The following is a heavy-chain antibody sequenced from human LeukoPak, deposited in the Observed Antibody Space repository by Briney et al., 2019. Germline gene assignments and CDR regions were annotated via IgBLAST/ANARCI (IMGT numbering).Heavy chain of an antibody. CDR1: GIALSNYG. CDR2: ITGSGGGT. J-gene: IGHJ4*02. Sequence: GGSLRVSCAVSGIALSNYGMSWVRQAPGEGLEWVAGITGSGGGTNYADSVKGRFTISRDNPKNTLYLQMNSLRAEDTAVYFCAKRGVVIRVILVGFHKEAYYFDSWGQGALVTVSS. D-gene: IGHD3-22*01. CDR3: AKRGVVIRVILVGFHKEAYYFDS. V-gene: IGHV3-23*01.